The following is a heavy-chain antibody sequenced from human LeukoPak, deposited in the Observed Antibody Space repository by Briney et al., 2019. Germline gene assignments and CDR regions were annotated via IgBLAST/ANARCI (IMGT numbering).Heavy chain of an antibody. CDR2: INPNSGGT. J-gene: IGHJ4*02. CDR1: GYTFTGYY. D-gene: IGHD3-3*02. CDR3: ARDGKGVVFLEWHHDY. V-gene: IGHV1-2*02. Sequence: ASVKVSCKASGYTFTGYYMHWVRQAPGQGLEWMGWINPNSGGTNYAQKFQGRVTMTRDTSISTAYMELSRLRSDDTAVYYCARDGKGVVFLEWHHDYWGQGTLVTVSS.